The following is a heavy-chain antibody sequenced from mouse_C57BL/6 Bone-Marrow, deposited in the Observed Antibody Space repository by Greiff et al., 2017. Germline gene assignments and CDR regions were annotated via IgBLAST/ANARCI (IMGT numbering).Heavy chain of an antibody. CDR2: IYPGSGST. J-gene: IGHJ2*01. CDR3: ARPTIYDGYYEGD. D-gene: IGHD2-3*01. CDR1: GYTFTSYW. Sequence: QVHVKQPGAELVKPGASVKMSCKASGYTFTSYWITWVKQRPGQGLEWIGDIYPGSGSTNYNEKFKSKATLTVDTSSSTAYMQLSSLTSEDSAVYYCARPTIYDGYYEGDWGKGTTLTVSS. V-gene: IGHV1-55*01.